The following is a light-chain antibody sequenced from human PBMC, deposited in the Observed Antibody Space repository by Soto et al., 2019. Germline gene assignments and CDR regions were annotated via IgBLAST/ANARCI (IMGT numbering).Light chain of an antibody. J-gene: IGKJ2*01. CDR2: LVS. Sequence: EIVMTQSPLSLPATPGEPASISCRSSQSLLNSNGYTYLDWYLQKPGQSPQFLIYLVSNRSSGVPDRFSGSGSGTDFTLKTSRVEPEDVGVYFCMQAAQTPYTFGQGTKLEIK. CDR1: QSLLNSNGYTY. CDR3: MQAAQTPYT. V-gene: IGKV2-28*01.